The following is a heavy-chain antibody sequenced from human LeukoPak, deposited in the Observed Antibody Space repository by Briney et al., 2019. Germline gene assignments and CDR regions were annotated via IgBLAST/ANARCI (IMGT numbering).Heavy chain of an antibody. V-gene: IGHV4-59*11. CDR1: GGSISGHF. CDR2: IYSTGNI. CDR3: ARGNVNTAWNYFGMDV. Sequence: SETLSLTCTVSGGSISGHFWSWVRQPPGKGLELIAYIYSTGNINYNPSLKSRVSMSVDTSKNQFSLNLNSVTAADTAVYYCARGNVNTAWNYFGMDVWGQGTTVTVSS. D-gene: IGHD5-18*01. J-gene: IGHJ6*02.